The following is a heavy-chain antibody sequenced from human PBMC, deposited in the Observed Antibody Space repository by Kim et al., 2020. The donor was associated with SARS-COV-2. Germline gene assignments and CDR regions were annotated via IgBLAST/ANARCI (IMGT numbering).Heavy chain of an antibody. Sequence: ADSVEGRFTISRDNAKNTLWLQMNSLRAEDTAVYYCAKDFFGGAAAGNYWGQGTLVTVSS. CDR3: AKDFFGGAAAGNY. J-gene: IGHJ4*02. V-gene: IGHV3-74*01. D-gene: IGHD6-13*01.